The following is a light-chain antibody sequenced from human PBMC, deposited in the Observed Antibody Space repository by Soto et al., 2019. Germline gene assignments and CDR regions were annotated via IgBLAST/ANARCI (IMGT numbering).Light chain of an antibody. J-gene: IGLJ2*01. V-gene: IGLV2-14*03. CDR1: SSDVGGYNY. CDR2: DVS. CDR3: TSYTTNKTPL. Sequence: QSALTQPASVSGSPGQSITISCTGTSSDVGGYNYVSWYQQHPGKAPKLMIYDVSSRPSGVSNRFSGSKSGNTASLTISGLQSEDEADYYCTSYTTNKTPLFGGGTKLTVL.